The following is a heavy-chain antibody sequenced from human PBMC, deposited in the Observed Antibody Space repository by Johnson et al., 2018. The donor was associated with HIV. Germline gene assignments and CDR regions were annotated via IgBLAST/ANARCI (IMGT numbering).Heavy chain of an antibody. CDR3: ATFGYTSGWIVTDDAFDV. V-gene: IGHV3-74*02. CDR2: IHNDGSST. J-gene: IGHJ3*01. Sequence: VQLVESGGGVVQPGRSLRLSCAASGFTFSSYWMHWVRQAPGQGLVWVSRIHNDGSSTTYADSVKGRFTISRDNSMNTLYLQMNSLRAEDTAVYYCATFGYTSGWIVTDDAFDVWGHGTLVTVSS. CDR1: GFTFSSYW. D-gene: IGHD6-19*01.